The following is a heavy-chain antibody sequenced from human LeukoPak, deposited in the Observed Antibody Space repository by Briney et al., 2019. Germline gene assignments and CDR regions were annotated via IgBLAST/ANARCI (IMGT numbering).Heavy chain of an antibody. J-gene: IGHJ4*02. CDR2: IIPIFGTA. V-gene: IGHV1-69*06. CDR1: GGTFSSYA. Sequence: ASVTVSCKASGGTFSSYAISWVRQAPGQGLEWMGGIIPIFGTANYAQKFQGRVTITADKSTSTAYMELSSLRSEDRAVYYCARGTASLRYFDWLPQTFHYWGQGTLVTVSP. D-gene: IGHD3-9*01. CDR3: ARGTASLRYFDWLPQTFHY.